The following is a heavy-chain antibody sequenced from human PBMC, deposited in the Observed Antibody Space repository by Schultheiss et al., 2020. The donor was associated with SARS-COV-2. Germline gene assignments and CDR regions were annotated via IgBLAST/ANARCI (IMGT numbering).Heavy chain of an antibody. V-gene: IGHV4-59*08. CDR1: GSSITGFF. CDR3: ARRRQDTSAYSFFDY. J-gene: IGHJ4*02. Sequence: SETLSLTCRVPGSSITGFFWTWIRQPQGKGLDPIGNIYFTGITKYNPSQKSRVTISGDTSKNQFSLTLSSVTAAYTAVYCCARRRQDTSAYSFFDYWGQGTLVTVSS. CDR2: IYFTGIT. D-gene: IGHD4-11*01.